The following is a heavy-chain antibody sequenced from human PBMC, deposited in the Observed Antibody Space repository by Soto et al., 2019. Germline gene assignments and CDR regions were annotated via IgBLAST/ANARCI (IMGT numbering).Heavy chain of an antibody. CDR2: IYHGGNI. CDR3: XXXXXYSSWSFDF. D-gene: IGHD6-6*01. J-gene: IGHJ4*02. Sequence: QVQLQESGPGLVEPLGTLSLTCAVSGASINSSDWWNWVRQPPGKGLEWIGEIYHGGNIIYNPSLKSRVTISLDNSKXXXXXXXXXXXXXXXXXXXXXXXXXYSSWSFDFWGQGTLVTVSS. CDR1: GASINSSDW. V-gene: IGHV4-4*02.